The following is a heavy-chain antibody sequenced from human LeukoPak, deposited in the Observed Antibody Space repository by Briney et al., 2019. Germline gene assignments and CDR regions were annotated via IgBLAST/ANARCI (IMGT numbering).Heavy chain of an antibody. V-gene: IGHV3-30-3*01. D-gene: IGHD6-6*01. J-gene: IGHJ4*02. CDR2: ISYDGNNK. Sequence: PGGSLRLSCAASGFTFSTYAMHWVRQAPGKGLEWVAVISYDGNNKYYADSVKGRFTISRDNSKNTLYLQMNGLRAEDTAVYYCARGTTQLVLNWGQGTLVTVSS. CDR3: ARGTTQLVLN. CDR1: GFTFSTYA.